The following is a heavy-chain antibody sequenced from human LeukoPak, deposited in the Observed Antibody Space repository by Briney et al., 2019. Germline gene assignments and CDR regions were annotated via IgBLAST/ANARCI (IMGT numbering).Heavy chain of an antibody. D-gene: IGHD6-13*01. V-gene: IGHV1-69*05. CDR2: IIPIFGTA. J-gene: IGHJ6*03. CDR1: GGTFSSYA. CDR3: ASIAAAGYYYYYMDV. Sequence: GASVKVSCKASGGTFSSYAISWVRQAPGQGLEWMGRIIPIFGTANYAQKFQGRVTITTDESTSTAYMELSSLRSEDTAVYYCASIAAAGYYYYYMDVWGKGTTVTVSS.